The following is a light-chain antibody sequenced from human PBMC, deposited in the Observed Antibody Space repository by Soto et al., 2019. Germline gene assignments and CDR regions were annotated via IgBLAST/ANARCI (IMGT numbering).Light chain of an antibody. V-gene: IGKV1-39*01. Sequence: DIQMTQSPSSLSASVGDRVTITCRASQSISSYLNWYLQKPGKAPKLLIYAASSLQSGVPSRFSGSGSGTDFPLTISSLQPEDFATYYCQQSYSTPPFTFGPGTKVDIK. J-gene: IGKJ3*01. CDR3: QQSYSTPPFT. CDR1: QSISSY. CDR2: AAS.